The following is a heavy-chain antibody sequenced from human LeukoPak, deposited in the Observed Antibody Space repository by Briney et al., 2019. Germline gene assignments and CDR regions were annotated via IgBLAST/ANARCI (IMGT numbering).Heavy chain of an antibody. J-gene: IGHJ4*02. CDR1: GASISNYY. CDR2: VHYTGST. D-gene: IGHD2-21*02. Sequence: SETLSLTCTVSGASISNYYWCWLRQPPGKGLEWIGYVHYTGSTNYNPSLKSRVTMSEDASKNQFSLKLRSVTAADTGVYYCARWACGPGGDCHQFDNWGQGTLVTVSS. V-gene: IGHV4-59*01. CDR3: ARWACGPGGDCHQFDN.